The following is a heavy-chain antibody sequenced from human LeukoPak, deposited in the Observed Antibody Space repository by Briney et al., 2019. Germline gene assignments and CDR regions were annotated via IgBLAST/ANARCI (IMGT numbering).Heavy chain of an antibody. V-gene: IGHV3-53*01. CDR1: GFTVSSNY. J-gene: IGHJ4*02. D-gene: IGHD3-10*01. CDR2: IYSGGST. CDR3: ARASMVRGEYYFDY. Sequence: SGGSLRLSCAASGFTVSSNYMSWVRQAPGKGLEWVSVIYSGGSTYYADSVKGRFTISRDNSKNTLYLQMNSLRAEDTAVYYCARASMVRGEYYFDYWGQGTLVTVSS.